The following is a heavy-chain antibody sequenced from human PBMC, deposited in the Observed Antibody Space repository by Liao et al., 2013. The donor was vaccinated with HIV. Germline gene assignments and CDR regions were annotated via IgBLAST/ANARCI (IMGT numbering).Heavy chain of an antibody. CDR2: IYANGNT. V-gene: IGHV4-61*02. J-gene: IGHJ4*02. D-gene: IGHD6-13*01. Sequence: QVQLQESGPGLVKPSQTLSLTCNVSGESIRCGDCYWTWIRHPAGKGLEWVGRIYANGNTNYNPSLKSRVTMSIETSKNQFSLRLTSVTAADTAIYYCARDRGSSWPFDSWGQGTLVTVSS. CDR1: GESIRCGDCY. CDR3: ARDRGSSWPFDS.